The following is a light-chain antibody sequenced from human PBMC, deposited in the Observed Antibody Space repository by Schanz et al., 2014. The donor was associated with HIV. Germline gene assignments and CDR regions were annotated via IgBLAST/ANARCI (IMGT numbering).Light chain of an antibody. V-gene: IGLV1-40*01. CDR1: TSNIGAGYD. Sequence: QSVLTQPPSVSGAPGQRVSISCTGNTSNIGAGYDVHWYLQLPGSAPKLLIYGNNNRPSGVPDRFSGSKSGTSASLAITGLQAEDEADYYCQSFDRGMRGLIFGGGTKLTVL. CDR3: QSFDRGMRGLI. J-gene: IGLJ2*01. CDR2: GNN.